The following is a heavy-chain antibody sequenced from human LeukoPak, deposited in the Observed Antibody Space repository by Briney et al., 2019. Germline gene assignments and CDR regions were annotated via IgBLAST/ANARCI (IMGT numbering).Heavy chain of an antibody. D-gene: IGHD3-16*01. CDR3: AGGSTLIRGAADY. V-gene: IGHV4-59*01. CDR2: IYCSGST. Sequence: SGTLCLSCAASGFSISSYYLSWVRQPPGKGLEWVSYIYCSGSTNYNPSLKSRVTISVDTSKNQFSLILTSETAADTAVYFGAGGSTLIRGAADYWGQGTLVTVSS. J-gene: IGHJ4*02. CDR1: GFSISSYY.